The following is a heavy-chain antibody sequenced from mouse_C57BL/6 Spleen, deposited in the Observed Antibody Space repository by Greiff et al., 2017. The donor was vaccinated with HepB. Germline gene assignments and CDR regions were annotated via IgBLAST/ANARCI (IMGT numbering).Heavy chain of an antibody. J-gene: IGHJ4*01. CDR2: IHPNSGST. CDR1: GYTFTSYW. CDR3: LYGSSYDYAMDY. V-gene: IGHV1-64*01. Sequence: QVQLQQPGAELVKPGASVKLSCKASGYTFTSYWMHWVKQRPGQGLEWIGMIHPNSGSTNYNEKFKSKATLTVDKSSSTAYMQLSSLTSEDSAVYDYLYGSSYDYAMDYWGQGTSVTVSS. D-gene: IGHD1-1*01.